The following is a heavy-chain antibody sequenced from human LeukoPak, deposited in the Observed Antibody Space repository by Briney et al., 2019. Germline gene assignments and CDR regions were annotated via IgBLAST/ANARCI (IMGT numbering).Heavy chain of an antibody. V-gene: IGHV3-21*01. D-gene: IGHD6-13*01. CDR3: ARDYSSSWYYFDY. Sequence: GGSLRLSCAASGFTFSSYSMNWVRQAPGKGLEWVSSISSSSSYIYYADSVKGRFTISRDNAKNSLYLQMNSLGAEDTAVYYCARDYSSSWYYFDYWGQGTLVTVSS. CDR2: ISSSSSYI. J-gene: IGHJ4*02. CDR1: GFTFSSYS.